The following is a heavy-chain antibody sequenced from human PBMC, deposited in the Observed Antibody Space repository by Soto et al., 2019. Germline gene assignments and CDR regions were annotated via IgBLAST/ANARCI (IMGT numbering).Heavy chain of an antibody. CDR2: ISAYNGDT. CDR1: ASIFTRYG. CDR3: TSDYGDENS. Sequence: QVQLEQSGVEVKKPGASVRVACKTSASIFTRYGFSWVRQAPGQGLEWMGWISAYNGDTKYAQNFQGRVTMTTDTSTRTAYMELRTLRIDDTAVYYCTSDYGDENSWGQGNLVTVSS. V-gene: IGHV1-18*01. D-gene: IGHD4-17*01. J-gene: IGHJ4*02.